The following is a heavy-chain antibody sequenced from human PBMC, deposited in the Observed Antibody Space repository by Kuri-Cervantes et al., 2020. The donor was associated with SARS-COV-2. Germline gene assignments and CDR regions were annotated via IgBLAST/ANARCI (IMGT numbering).Heavy chain of an antibody. Sequence: GGSLRLSCAASGFTFSSYEMNWVRQAPGKGLEWVANIKQDGSEKYYVDSVKGRFTISRDSAKNSLYLQMNSLRAEDTAVHYCARVGYSYGYLFDYWGQGTLVTVSS. D-gene: IGHD5-18*01. J-gene: IGHJ4*02. CDR3: ARVGYSYGYLFDY. V-gene: IGHV3-7*01. CDR2: IKQDGSEK. CDR1: GFTFSSYE.